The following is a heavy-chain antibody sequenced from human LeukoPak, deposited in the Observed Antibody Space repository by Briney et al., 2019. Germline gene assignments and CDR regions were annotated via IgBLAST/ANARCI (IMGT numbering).Heavy chain of an antibody. CDR2: ISSSVSTI. Sequence: PRGSLRLSCAASGFTSSSYEMNWGRPAPGKGLGWVSYISSSVSTIHYADSVKGRFTISRDNAKNSLYLQMNSLRAEDTAVYYCARVAPPVDTAMVVQYYFDYWGQGTLVTVSS. CDR3: ARVAPPVDTAMVVQYYFDY. D-gene: IGHD5-18*01. J-gene: IGHJ4*02. CDR1: GFTSSSYE. V-gene: IGHV3-48*03.